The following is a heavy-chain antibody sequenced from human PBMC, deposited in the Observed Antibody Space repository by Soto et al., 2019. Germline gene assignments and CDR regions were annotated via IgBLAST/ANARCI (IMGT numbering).Heavy chain of an antibody. Sequence: QVQLVQSGAEVKKPGSSVKVSCKASGGTFSSYAISWVRQAPGQGLEWMGGIIPIFGTANYAQKFQGRVTINADESTSTAHMELSSLSSEDTAVYYCARDRVGRGYYSNWFDPWGQGTLVTVSS. CDR1: GGTFSSYA. J-gene: IGHJ5*02. CDR2: IIPIFGTA. CDR3: ARDRVGRGYYSNWFDP. V-gene: IGHV1-69*12. D-gene: IGHD3-22*01.